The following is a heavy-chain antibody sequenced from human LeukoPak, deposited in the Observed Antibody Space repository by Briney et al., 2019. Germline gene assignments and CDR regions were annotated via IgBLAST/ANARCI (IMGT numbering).Heavy chain of an antibody. CDR2: ISTDNGYT. Sequence: ASVKVSCKASGYTFTSYGIGCARQAPGQGLEWRGWISTDNGYTNYAQNLQRRLTMTTDTSTSTAYMELRGLKSDDPAVYYCARDYFNFLVVPNWFDPWGQGTLVTVSS. CDR1: GYTFTSYG. CDR3: ARDYFNFLVVPNWFDP. V-gene: IGHV1-18*01. J-gene: IGHJ5*02. D-gene: IGHD3-10*01.